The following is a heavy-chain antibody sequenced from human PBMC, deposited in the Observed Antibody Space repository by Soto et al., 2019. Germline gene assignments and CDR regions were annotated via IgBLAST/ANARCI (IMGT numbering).Heavy chain of an antibody. Sequence: SSETLSLTCAVSGGSISSGGYSWSWIRQPPGKGLEWIGYIYHSGSTYYNPSLKSRVTISVDRSKNQFSLKLSSVTAADTAVYYCARDQNCSGGSCYSGGWFDPWGQGTLVTVSS. CDR2: IYHSGST. CDR1: GGSISSGGYS. J-gene: IGHJ5*02. V-gene: IGHV4-30-2*01. D-gene: IGHD2-15*01. CDR3: ARDQNCSGGSCYSGGWFDP.